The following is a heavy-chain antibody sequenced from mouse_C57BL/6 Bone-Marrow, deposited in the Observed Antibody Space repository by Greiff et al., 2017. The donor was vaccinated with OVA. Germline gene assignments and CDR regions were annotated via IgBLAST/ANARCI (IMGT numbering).Heavy chain of an antibody. CDR1: GYTFTDYE. D-gene: IGHD1-1*01. V-gene: IGHV1-15*01. Sequence: QVQLQQSGAELVRPGASVTLSCKASGYTFTDYEMHWVKQTPVHGLEWIGAIDPETGGTAYNQKFKGKAILTADKSSSTAYMELRSLTSEDSAVYYWTTATVVAGVDFFDYWGQGTTLTVSS. CDR3: TTATVVAGVDFFDY. J-gene: IGHJ2*01. CDR2: IDPETGGT.